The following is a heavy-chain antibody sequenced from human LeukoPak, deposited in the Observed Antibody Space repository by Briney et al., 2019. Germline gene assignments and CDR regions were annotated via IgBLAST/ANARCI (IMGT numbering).Heavy chain of an antibody. Sequence: SVKVSCKASGGTFSSYAISWVRQATGQGLEWMGGIIPIFGTANYAQKFQGRVTITTDESTSTAYMELSSLRSEDTAVYYCARGHRYSSGWCIYYWGQGTLVTVSS. CDR1: GGTFSSYA. V-gene: IGHV1-69*05. CDR2: IIPIFGTA. D-gene: IGHD6-19*01. CDR3: ARGHRYSSGWCIYY. J-gene: IGHJ4*02.